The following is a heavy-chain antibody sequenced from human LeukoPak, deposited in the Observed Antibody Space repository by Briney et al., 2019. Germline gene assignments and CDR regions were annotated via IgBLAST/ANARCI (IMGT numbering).Heavy chain of an antibody. CDR2: ISYDGSNK. Sequence: GGSLRLSCAASGFTFSNYGMHWVRQAPGKGLEWVAVISYDGSNKYYADSVKGRFAISRDNSKDTLYLQMNSLRAEDTAVYYSAKAYGYCTTTSCSHEEFDYWGQGTLVTVSS. D-gene: IGHD2-2*01. V-gene: IGHV3-30*18. CDR3: AKAYGYCTTTSCSHEEFDY. J-gene: IGHJ4*02. CDR1: GFTFSNYG.